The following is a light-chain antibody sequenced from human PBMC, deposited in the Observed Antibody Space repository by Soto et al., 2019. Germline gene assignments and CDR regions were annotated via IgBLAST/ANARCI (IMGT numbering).Light chain of an antibody. CDR1: SSNIGSRT. J-gene: IGLJ3*02. V-gene: IGLV1-44*01. CDR2: SNT. CDR3: SACGDSRKGHV. Sequence: QSVLTQTPSASGTPGQRITISCSGSSSNIGSRTVNWYQQFPGTAPKVLIYSNTQRPSGVPDRFSASKSGTTAALAISGVLREDEDAYYCSACGDSRKGHVFGGGTKLTVL.